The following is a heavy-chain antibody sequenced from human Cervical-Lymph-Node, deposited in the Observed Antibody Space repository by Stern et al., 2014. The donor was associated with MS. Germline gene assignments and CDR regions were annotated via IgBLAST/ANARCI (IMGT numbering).Heavy chain of an antibody. CDR3: ARHQYRPYASAFDD. CDR1: GHSFANYW. D-gene: IGHD2-2*02. J-gene: IGHJ4*02. V-gene: IGHV5-51*01. CDR2: LYPGDSDT. Sequence: VQLVQSGAEVKKPGDSLKIACKVSGHSFANYWIGWVRKIPGKGLEWMGSLYPGDSDTRYSPSFEGQVTISVDKSISTAYLMWTSLTASDSAIYYCARHQYRPYASAFDDWGQGTQVIVSS.